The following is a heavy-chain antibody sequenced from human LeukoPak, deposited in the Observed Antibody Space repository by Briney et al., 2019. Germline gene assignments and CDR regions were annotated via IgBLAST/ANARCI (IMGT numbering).Heavy chain of an antibody. V-gene: IGHV3-23*01. CDR2: ISGSGGST. J-gene: IGHJ4*02. Sequence: PGGSLRLSCAASGFTFSSYAVSWVRQAPGKGLEWVSAISGSGGSTYYADSVKGRFTISRDNSKNTLYLQMNSLRAEGTAVYYCAKEPYVRAFWSGSSYSYYFDYWGQGTLVTVSS. CDR1: GFTFSSYA. CDR3: AKEPYVRAFWSGSSYSYYFDY. D-gene: IGHD3-3*01.